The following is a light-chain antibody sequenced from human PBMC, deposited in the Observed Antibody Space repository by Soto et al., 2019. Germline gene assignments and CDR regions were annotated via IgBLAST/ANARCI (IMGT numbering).Light chain of an antibody. V-gene: IGLV1-44*01. CDR3: AAWDDSLNGLV. Sequence: QSVLTQPPSASGTPGQRVTISCSGSSSNIGINAVNWYQQLPGTAPKLVIYDNNQRPSGVPDRFSGSKSGISASLAISGLQSEDEADYSCAAWDDSLNGLVFGNGTKVTVL. J-gene: IGLJ1*01. CDR1: SSNIGINA. CDR2: DNN.